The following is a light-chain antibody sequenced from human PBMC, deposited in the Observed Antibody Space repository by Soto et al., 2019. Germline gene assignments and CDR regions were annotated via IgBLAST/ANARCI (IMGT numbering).Light chain of an antibody. CDR1: KTDIGNYNL. J-gene: IGLJ2*01. CDR3: SSFAGIGTLVV. Sequence: QSVLTQPASVSGSPGQSITISCTGTKTDIGNYNLVSWYQRHPDKAPKLIIYEDTKRPSGISNRFSASKSGTTASLTISGLQAEDEADYPCSSFAGIGTLVVFGGGTKLTVL. V-gene: IGLV2-23*01. CDR2: EDT.